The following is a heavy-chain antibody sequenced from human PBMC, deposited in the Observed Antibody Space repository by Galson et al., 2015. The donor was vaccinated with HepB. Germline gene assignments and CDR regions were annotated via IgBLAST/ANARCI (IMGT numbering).Heavy chain of an antibody. V-gene: IGHV1-24*01. CDR2: FDPEDGET. J-gene: IGHJ6*02. D-gene: IGHD2-2*01. Sequence: SVKVSCKVSGYTLTGLSMHWVRQAPGKGLEWMGGFDPEDGETIYAQKFQGRVTMTEDTSTDTAYMELSSLRSEDTAVYYCATSGHCSSTSCGNYYYGMDVWGQGTTVTVSS. CDR3: ATSGHCSSTSCGNYYYGMDV. CDR1: GYTLTGLS.